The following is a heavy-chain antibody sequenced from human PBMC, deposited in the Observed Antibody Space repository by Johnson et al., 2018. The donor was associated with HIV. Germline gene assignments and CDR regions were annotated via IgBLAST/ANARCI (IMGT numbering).Heavy chain of an antibody. J-gene: IGHJ3*02. CDR3: TTAVLIVVGPAATHALDI. V-gene: IGHV3-15*01. D-gene: IGHD2-2*01. CDR1: GFTFSNAW. CDR2: IKSNTDGGTT. Sequence: VQLVESGGGLVKPGGSLRLSCAASGFTFSNAWMSWVRQAPGKGLEWVGRIKSNTDGGTTDYAAPVKGRFTISRDDSKNTLYLQMNSLKTVDTAVYYCTTAVLIVVGPAATHALDIWGQGTMVTVSS.